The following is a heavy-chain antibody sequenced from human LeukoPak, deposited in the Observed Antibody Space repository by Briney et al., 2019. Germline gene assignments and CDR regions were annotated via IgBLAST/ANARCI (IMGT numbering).Heavy chain of an antibody. CDR3: ARPVYYDFWSGLDY. Sequence: SETLSLTCTVSGGSISSSSYYWGWIRQPPGKGLEWIGSIYYSGSTYYNPSLKSRVTISVDTSKNQFSLKLSSVTAADTAVYYCARPVYYDFWSGLDYWGQGTLVTVSS. CDR2: IYYSGST. V-gene: IGHV4-39*01. CDR1: GGSISSSSYY. J-gene: IGHJ4*02. D-gene: IGHD3-3*01.